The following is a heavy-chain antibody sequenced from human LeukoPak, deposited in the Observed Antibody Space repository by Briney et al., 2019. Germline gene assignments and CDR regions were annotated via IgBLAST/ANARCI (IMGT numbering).Heavy chain of an antibody. CDR3: ARETGWAYAFDV. D-gene: IGHD6-19*01. CDR1: GFTFSAYA. V-gene: IGHV3-64*01. Sequence: PGGSLRLACAAPGFTFSAYARVWGRQATGKGVEFVSSISSDGDSTNYVHCERGRVLISRDNSNNTVCQQMGSLRPEDMPVYYCARETGWAYAFDVWGLGTLVTISS. CDR2: ISSDGDST. J-gene: IGHJ3*01.